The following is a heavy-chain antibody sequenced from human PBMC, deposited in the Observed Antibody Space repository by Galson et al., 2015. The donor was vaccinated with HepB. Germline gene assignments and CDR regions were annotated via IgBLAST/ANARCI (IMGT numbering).Heavy chain of an antibody. J-gene: IGHJ4*02. CDR3: AHMDLGLTSFAY. CDR1: GFSLNSRGVG. Sequence: PPLVKPTQTLTLTCTFSGFSLNSRGVGVGWIRRPPGKALEWLAPIFWDDDQRHTPPLMSRLSVPQGTATHHVILKLTSVDPVDTATYYCAHMDLGLTSFAYWGQGTLVTVSS. D-gene: IGHD3/OR15-3a*01. V-gene: IGHV2-5*02. CDR2: IFWDDDQ.